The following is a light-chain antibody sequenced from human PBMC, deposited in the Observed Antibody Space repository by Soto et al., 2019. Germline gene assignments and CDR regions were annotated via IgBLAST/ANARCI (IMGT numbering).Light chain of an antibody. J-gene: IGKJ5*01. V-gene: IGKV3-11*01. Sequence: EIVLTQSPATLSLSPGERATLSCRASQSIGSYLAWYHQRPGQVPRIIIYDTSNRVTGIPATFSGSGSGTDFTLTISSLEPEDFAVYYCQPRANWPITFGQGTRVEIK. CDR2: DTS. CDR3: QPRANWPIT. CDR1: QSIGSY.